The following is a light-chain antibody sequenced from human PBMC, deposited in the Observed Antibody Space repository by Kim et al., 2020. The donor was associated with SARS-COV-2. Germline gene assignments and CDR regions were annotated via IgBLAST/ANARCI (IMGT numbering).Light chain of an antibody. CDR2: DAS. Sequence: ETVMTQSPATLSVSPGERATLSCRASQSVSNILAWYQQKPGQAPRLLIYDASTRATGIPARFSGSGSGTEFTLTISSLQSEDSAGYFCQQYSSWPLTFGGGTKVDIK. CDR3: QQYSSWPLT. CDR1: QSVSNI. J-gene: IGKJ4*01. V-gene: IGKV3-15*01.